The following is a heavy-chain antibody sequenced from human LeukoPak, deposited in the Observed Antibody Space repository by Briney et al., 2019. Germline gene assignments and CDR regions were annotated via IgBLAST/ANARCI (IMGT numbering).Heavy chain of an antibody. Sequence: ASVKLSCKASGATFSSYAISWVRQAPGQGLEWMGRIIPIFGTANYAQKFQGRVTITADKSTSTAYMELSSLRSEDTAVYYCARPGTAMGHTFDYWGQGTLVTVSS. CDR3: ARPGTAMGHTFDY. J-gene: IGHJ4*02. V-gene: IGHV1-69*06. CDR1: GATFSSYA. D-gene: IGHD5-18*01. CDR2: IIPIFGTA.